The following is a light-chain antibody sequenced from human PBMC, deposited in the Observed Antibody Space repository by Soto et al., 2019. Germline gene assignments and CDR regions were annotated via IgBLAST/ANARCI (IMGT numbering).Light chain of an antibody. CDR3: QQYASVLKT. Sequence: EIVLTQSPGTLSMSAGERATLSCRASQSVSSSYLAWYQQKPGQAPRLLIYGASRRATGIPDRFSGSGSGTDFTLIISRLEPEDFAVYYFQQYASVLKTLGQRTKVEIK. CDR1: QSVSSSY. J-gene: IGKJ1*01. V-gene: IGKV3-20*01. CDR2: GAS.